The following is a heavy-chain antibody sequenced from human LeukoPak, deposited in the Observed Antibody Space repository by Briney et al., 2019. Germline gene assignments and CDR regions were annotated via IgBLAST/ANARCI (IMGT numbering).Heavy chain of an antibody. CDR3: ARSGFREQYQPPLHYYYMDV. CDR1: GGSISSSSYY. V-gene: IGHV4-39*01. J-gene: IGHJ6*03. Sequence: KPSETLSLTCTVSGGSISSSSYYWGWIRQPPGKGLEWIGSIYYSGSTYYNPSLKSRVTISVDTSKNQFSLKLSSVTAADTAVYYCARSGFREQYQPPLHYYYMDVWGKGTTVTVSS. CDR2: IYYSGST. D-gene: IGHD2-2*01.